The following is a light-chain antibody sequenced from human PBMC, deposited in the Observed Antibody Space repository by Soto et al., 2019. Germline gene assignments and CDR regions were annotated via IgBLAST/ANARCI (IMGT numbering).Light chain of an antibody. V-gene: IGLV2-11*01. J-gene: IGLJ1*01. CDR3: CSYADNYSYV. CDR1: SSDVGDNY. CDR2: DVS. Sequence: QSVLTQPPSASGSPGQSVTISCTGTSSDVGDNYVSWYQQHPGKAPKLMTYDVSKRPSGVPDRFSGSKSGNTASLTISGLQAEDEADYYCCSYADNYSYVFGTGTKVTVL.